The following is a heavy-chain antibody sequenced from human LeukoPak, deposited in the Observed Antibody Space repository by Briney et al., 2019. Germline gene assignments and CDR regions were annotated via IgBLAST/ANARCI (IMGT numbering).Heavy chain of an antibody. CDR2: ISTSSTYI. CDR3: TKDSADLGFDY. J-gene: IGHJ4*02. V-gene: IGHV3-21*01. Sequence: GGSLRLSCEASGFTFSSYSMNWVRQAPGKGLEWVSSISTSSTYIYYADSVKGRFTISRDNSENTLYLQMNSLGTEDTAVYYCTKDSADLGFDYWGQGTLVTVSS. D-gene: IGHD7-27*01. CDR1: GFTFSSYS.